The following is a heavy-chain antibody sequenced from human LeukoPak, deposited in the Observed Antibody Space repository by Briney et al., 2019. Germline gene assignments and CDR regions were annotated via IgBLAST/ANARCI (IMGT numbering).Heavy chain of an antibody. CDR1: GFTFSSYA. D-gene: IGHD6-13*01. CDR2: ISGDGSNK. J-gene: IGHJ6*02. Sequence: PGRSLRLSCAASGFTFSSYAMHWVRQAPGKGLEWVAVISGDGSNKYYADSVKGRFTISRDNSKNTLYLQMNSLRAEDTAVYYCARSDQEQLAPIFSYDYYGMDVWGQGTTVTVSS. V-gene: IGHV3-30-3*01. CDR3: ARSDQEQLAPIFSYDYYGMDV.